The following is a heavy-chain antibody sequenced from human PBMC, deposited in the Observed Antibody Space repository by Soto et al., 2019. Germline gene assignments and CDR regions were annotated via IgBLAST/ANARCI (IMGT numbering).Heavy chain of an antibody. V-gene: IGHV3-23*01. CDR2: ISGSGFKK. CDR3: AKNQGVELVPLATVDWFDP. J-gene: IGHJ5*02. CDR1: GFILENCG. Sequence: PGGSLRLSCAPSGFILENCGMSWVRQAPGKGLEWISSISGSGFKKYYADSVKGRFTISRDNSKSTVYLELNNLSAEDTAVYHCAKNQGVELVPLATVDWFDPWGQGSVVTVSS. D-gene: IGHD1-26*01.